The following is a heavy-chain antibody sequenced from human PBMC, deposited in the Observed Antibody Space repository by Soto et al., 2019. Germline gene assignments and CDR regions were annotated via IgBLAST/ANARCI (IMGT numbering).Heavy chain of an antibody. CDR2: IIPIFGTA. J-gene: IGHJ4*02. V-gene: IGHV1-69*13. CDR1: GGTFSSYA. CDR3: ARDSGIAAAGPTSFDY. Sequence: SVKVSCKASGGTFSSYAISWVRQAPGQGLEWMGGIIPIFGTANYAQKFQGRVTITADESTSTAYMELSSLRSEDTAVYYCARDSGIAAAGPTSFDYWGQGTLVTVSS. D-gene: IGHD6-13*01.